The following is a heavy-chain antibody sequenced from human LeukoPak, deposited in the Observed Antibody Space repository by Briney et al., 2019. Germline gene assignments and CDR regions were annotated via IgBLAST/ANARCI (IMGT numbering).Heavy chain of an antibody. D-gene: IGHD5-18*01. J-gene: IGHJ4*02. V-gene: IGHV3-21*05. CDR3: ARTARHLDY. CDR2: ISGSGTDI. Sequence: GGSLRLSCAASGFTFRSYVMSWVRQAPGRGLECLSYISGSGTDINCADSVRGRFTISRDNAKNLLYLQMNDLRLEDTAVYYCARTARHLDYWGQGTLVTVSS. CDR1: GFTFRSYV.